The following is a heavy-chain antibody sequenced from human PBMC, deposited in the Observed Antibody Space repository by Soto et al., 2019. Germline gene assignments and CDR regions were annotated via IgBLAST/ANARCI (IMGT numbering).Heavy chain of an antibody. CDR1: GFTFSSYS. D-gene: IGHD6-19*01. J-gene: IGHJ4*02. CDR2: ISSSSTTI. CDR3: ARVGLARSSDY. V-gene: IGHV3-48*01. Sequence: GGSLRLSCAASGFTFSSYSMNWVRQAPGKGLVWLSYISSSSTTIYYADSVKGRFTISRDNAGNSLYLQMNSLRVEDTAVYYCARVGLARSSDYWGLGTLVTVSS.